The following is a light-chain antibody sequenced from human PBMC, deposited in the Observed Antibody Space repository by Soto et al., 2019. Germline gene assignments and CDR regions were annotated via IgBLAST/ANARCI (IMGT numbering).Light chain of an antibody. J-gene: IGLJ2*01. Sequence: QSALTQPASVSGSPGQSITISCTGTSSDVGGYNYVSWYQQYPGKAPKLMIYDVSNRPSGVSNRFSGSTSGNTASLTISGLQAEDEADYYCSSYTSSSTLVVFGGGTELTVL. CDR2: DVS. CDR3: SSYTSSSTLVV. V-gene: IGLV2-14*01. CDR1: SSDVGGYNY.